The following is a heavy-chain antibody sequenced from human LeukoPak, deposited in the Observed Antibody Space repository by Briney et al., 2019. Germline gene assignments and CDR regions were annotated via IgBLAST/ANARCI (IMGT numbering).Heavy chain of an antibody. J-gene: IGHJ4*02. CDR1: GYTFTSYY. V-gene: IGHV1-46*01. D-gene: IGHD3-3*01. Sequence: ASVNVSCKASGYTFTSYYMHWVRQAPGQGLEWMGIINPSGGSTSYAQKFQGRVTMTRDTSTSTVYMELSSLRSEDTAVYYCASGEAYYDFWSGYKAFDYWGQGTLVTVSS. CDR3: ASGEAYYDFWSGYKAFDY. CDR2: INPSGGST.